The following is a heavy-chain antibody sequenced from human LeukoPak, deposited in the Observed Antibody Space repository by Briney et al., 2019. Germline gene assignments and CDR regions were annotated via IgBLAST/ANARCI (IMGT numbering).Heavy chain of an antibody. Sequence: GGSLRLSCAVSGSTLTEHAWSWVRQAPGEGLEWVSGIIDVGGTYYADSVKGRFTISRDSSKNTLYLQMNSLRAEDTATYYCAKDYCRGGNCPLPFFDSWGQGTLVTVSS. CDR3: AKDYCRGGNCPLPFFDS. CDR1: GSTLTEHA. CDR2: IIDVGGT. V-gene: IGHV3-23*01. J-gene: IGHJ4*02. D-gene: IGHD2-15*01.